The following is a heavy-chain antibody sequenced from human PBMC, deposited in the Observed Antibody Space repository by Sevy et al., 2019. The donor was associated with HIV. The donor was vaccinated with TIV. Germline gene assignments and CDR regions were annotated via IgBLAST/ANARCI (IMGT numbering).Heavy chain of an antibody. Sequence: ASVKVSCKASGGTFSSDAFSWVRQAPGQGLEWMGGLIPIFGPANYAQKFQGRVTITADRYTTTAYMELSSLTSEDTAIYYCAHALFGSGSYYNLAYWGQGSLVTVSS. J-gene: IGHJ4*02. D-gene: IGHD3-10*01. V-gene: IGHV1-69*06. CDR3: AHALFGSGSYYNLAY. CDR2: LIPIFGPA. CDR1: GGTFSSDA.